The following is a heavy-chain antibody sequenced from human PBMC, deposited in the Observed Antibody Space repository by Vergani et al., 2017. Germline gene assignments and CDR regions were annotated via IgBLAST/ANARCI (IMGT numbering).Heavy chain of an antibody. Sequence: EVQLLESGGGLVPPGGSLRLSCAASGFTFSSYAMSWVRQAPGKGLEWVSAISGSGGSTYYADSVKGRVTISRDDSKNTLYLQMNSLRAEDTAVYYCAKGIVVVVANPGAYDYWGQGTLVTASS. V-gene: IGHV3-23*01. J-gene: IGHJ4*02. CDR1: GFTFSSYA. CDR2: ISGSGGST. D-gene: IGHD2-15*01. CDR3: AKGIVVVVANPGAYDY.